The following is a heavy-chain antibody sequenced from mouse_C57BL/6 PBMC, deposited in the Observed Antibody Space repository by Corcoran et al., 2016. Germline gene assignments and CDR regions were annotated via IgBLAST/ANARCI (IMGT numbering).Heavy chain of an antibody. J-gene: IGHJ1*03. V-gene: IGHV9-3*01. CDR2: INTYSGVP. CDR3: ARIYYGSSPYWYFDV. D-gene: IGHD1-1*01. CDR1: GYTFTTYG. Sequence: QIQVVQSGPELKKPGETVKISCKASGYTFTTYGMSWVKQAPGKGLKWMGWINTYSGVPTYADDFKGRFAFSLETSASTAYLQINNLKNEDTATYFCARIYYGSSPYWYFDVWGTGTTVTVSS.